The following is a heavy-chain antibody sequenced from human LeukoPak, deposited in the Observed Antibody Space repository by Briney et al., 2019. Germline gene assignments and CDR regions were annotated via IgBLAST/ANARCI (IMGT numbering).Heavy chain of an antibody. CDR2: INHNGNVN. CDR1: GFTFSSYW. D-gene: IGHD2-8*01. V-gene: IGHV3-7*03. J-gene: IGHJ4*02. Sequence: PGGSLRLSCAASGFTFSSYWMNWARQAPGKGLEWVASINHNGNVNYYVDSVRGRFTISRDNAKNSLYLQMNNVRADDTAVYFCVTADQERGNVGPNAVIGDHWGQGTLVTVSS. CDR3: VTADQERGNVGPNAVIGDH.